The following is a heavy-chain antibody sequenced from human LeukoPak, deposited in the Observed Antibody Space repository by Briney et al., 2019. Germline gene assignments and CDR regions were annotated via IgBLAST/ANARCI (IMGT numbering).Heavy chain of an antibody. V-gene: IGHV3-30*14. Sequence: GGSLRLSCAASGFTFSNYGIHWVRQAPGKGLEWVAAISHDGSNKYYADSVKGRFTISRDNSKNTLYLQMNSLRAEDTAVYYCARGGAGDLDFDYWGQGTLVTVSS. CDR1: GFTFSNYG. J-gene: IGHJ4*02. D-gene: IGHD6-19*01. CDR3: ARGGAGDLDFDY. CDR2: ISHDGSNK.